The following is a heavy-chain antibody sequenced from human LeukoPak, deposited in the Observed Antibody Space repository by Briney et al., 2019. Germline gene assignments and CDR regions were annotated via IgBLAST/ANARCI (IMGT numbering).Heavy chain of an antibody. CDR3: ARGSVATWFSHSLAYTEYFQH. Sequence: PSETLSLTCTVSGGSINTYYWSWLRQPPGRGLEYIGYIYYNGRTDYNPSLKSRVTISIDTSKNQFSLKLSSVTAADTAVYYCARGSVATWFSHSLAYTEYFQHWGQGTLVTVAS. CDR2: IYYNGRT. CDR1: GGSINTYY. V-gene: IGHV4-59*01. D-gene: IGHD3-9*01. J-gene: IGHJ1*01.